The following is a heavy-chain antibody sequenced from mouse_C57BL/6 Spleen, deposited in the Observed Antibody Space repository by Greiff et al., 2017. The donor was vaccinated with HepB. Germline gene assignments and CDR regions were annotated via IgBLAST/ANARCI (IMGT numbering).Heavy chain of an antibody. CDR1: GFNIKDDY. D-gene: IGHD1-1*01. CDR2: IDPENGDT. CDR3: TKDYYGSSDWYFDV. J-gene: IGHJ1*03. Sequence: EVQLQQSGAELVRPGASVKLSCTASGFNIKDDYMHWVKQRPEQGLEWIGWIDPENGDTEYASKFQGKATITADTSSNTAYLQLSSPTSEDTAVYYCTKDYYGSSDWYFDVWGTGTTVTVSS. V-gene: IGHV14-4*01.